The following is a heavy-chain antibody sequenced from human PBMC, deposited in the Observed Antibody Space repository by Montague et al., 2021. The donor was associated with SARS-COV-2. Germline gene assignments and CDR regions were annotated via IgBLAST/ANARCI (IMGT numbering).Heavy chain of an antibody. CDR3: AREPRVGQLLSIYYYGMDY. CDR1: GGSISSGGYY. D-gene: IGHD2-2*01. V-gene: IGHV4-31*03. J-gene: IGHJ6*02. CDR2: IYYSGST. Sequence: TLSLTCTVSGGSISSGGYYWSWIRQHPGKGLEWIGYIYYSGSTYYNPSLKSRVTISVDTSKNQFSLKLSSVTAADTAVYYCAREPRVGQLLSIYYYGMDYWGQGTPVTVSS.